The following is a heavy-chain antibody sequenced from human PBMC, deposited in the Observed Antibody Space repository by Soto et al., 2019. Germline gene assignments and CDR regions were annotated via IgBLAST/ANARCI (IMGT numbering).Heavy chain of an antibody. V-gene: IGHV3-7*01. D-gene: IGHD1-7*01. J-gene: IGHJ4*02. CDR3: AIGNWNYGY. Sequence: EVQLVEAGGGLVQPGGSLRLSCAASGFTFSIYWLSWVRHAPGKGLEWVANIKQDGSEKYYVDSVKGRFTISRDNAKNSLYLQMNSLRAEDTAVYYCAIGNWNYGYWGQGTLVTVSS. CDR1: GFTFSIYW. CDR2: IKQDGSEK.